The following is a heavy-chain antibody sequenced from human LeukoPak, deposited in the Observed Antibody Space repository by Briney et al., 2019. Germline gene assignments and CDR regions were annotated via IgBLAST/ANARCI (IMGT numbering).Heavy chain of an antibody. D-gene: IGHD3-16*01. J-gene: IGHJ3*02. CDR1: GFTFDDYA. Sequence: PSGRSLRLSCAASGFTFDDYAMPWVRQAPGKGLEWVSGISWNSGSIGYADSVKGRFTISRDNAKNSLYLRMNSLRAEDTALYYCAKDLGGSYHAFDIWGQGTMVTVSS. CDR2: ISWNSGSI. V-gene: IGHV3-9*01. CDR3: AKDLGGSYHAFDI.